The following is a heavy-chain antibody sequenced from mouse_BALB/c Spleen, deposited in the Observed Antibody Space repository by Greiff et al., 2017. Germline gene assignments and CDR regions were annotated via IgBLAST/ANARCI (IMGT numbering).Heavy chain of an antibody. CDR3: ARHPGAY. V-gene: IGHV5-6*01. CDR1: GLTFSSYG. J-gene: IGHJ3*01. Sequence: EVMLVESGGDLVKPGGSLKLSCAASGLTFSSYGMSWVRQTPDKRLEWVATISSGGSYTYYPDSVKGRFTISRDNAKNTLYLQMSSLKSEDTAMYYCARHPGAYWGQGTLVTVSA. CDR2: ISSGGSYT.